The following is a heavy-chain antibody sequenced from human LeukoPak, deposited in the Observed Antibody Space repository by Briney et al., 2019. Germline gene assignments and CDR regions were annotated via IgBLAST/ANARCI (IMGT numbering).Heavy chain of an antibody. V-gene: IGHV1-8*01. CDR2: MNPNSGNT. CDR3: ARSGGPYYDILTGYSTNHYYYGMDV. J-gene: IGHJ6*02. D-gene: IGHD3-9*01. CDR1: GYTFTSYD. Sequence: ASVKVSCKASGYTFTSYDINWVRQATGQGLEWMGWMNPNSGNTGYAQKFQGRVTMTRNTSISTAYMELSSLRSEDTAVYYCARSGGPYYDILTGYSTNHYYYGMDVWGQGTTVTVSS.